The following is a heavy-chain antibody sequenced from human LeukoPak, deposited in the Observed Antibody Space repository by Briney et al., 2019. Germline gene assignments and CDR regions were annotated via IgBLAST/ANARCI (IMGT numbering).Heavy chain of an antibody. CDR3: ASGGDGTTGPIFEY. J-gene: IGHJ4*02. Sequence: ASVKVSCKASGGTFSSYAISWVRQAPGQGLEWMGGIIPIFGTANYAQKFQGRVTITTDESTRTAYMELSSLRSEDTAVYYCASGGDGTTGPIFEYWGQGTLVTVSS. D-gene: IGHD1-1*01. CDR1: GGTFSSYA. V-gene: IGHV1-69*05. CDR2: IIPIFGTA.